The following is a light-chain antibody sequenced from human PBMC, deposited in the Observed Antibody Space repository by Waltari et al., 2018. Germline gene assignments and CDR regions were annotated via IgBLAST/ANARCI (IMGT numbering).Light chain of an antibody. V-gene: IGKV3-20*01. Sequence: IVLTQSPGTLSLSPGERATLSCGASQSVSRSLAWYQQKPGQAPKLLIYGASPRAPGIPDRFSGSGSGTDFSLTISSLEPEDFAIYFCQHYVRLPATFGQGTKVEIK. CDR3: QHYVRLPAT. J-gene: IGKJ1*01. CDR2: GAS. CDR1: QSVSRS.